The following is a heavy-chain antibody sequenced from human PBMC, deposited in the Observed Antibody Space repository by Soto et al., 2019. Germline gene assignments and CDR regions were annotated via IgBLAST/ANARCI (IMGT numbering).Heavy chain of an antibody. D-gene: IGHD3-9*01. J-gene: IGHJ4*02. V-gene: IGHV4-39*01. CDR3: ARPYYDILTGYAY. CDR1: GDSISSSSYY. CDR2: IYYSGST. Sequence: SETLSLTCTVCGDSISSSSYYWGWIRQPPGNGLEWIGSIYYSGSTYYNPSLKSRVTISVDTSKNQFSLKLSSVTAADTAVYYCARPYYDILTGYAYWGQGTLVTVSS.